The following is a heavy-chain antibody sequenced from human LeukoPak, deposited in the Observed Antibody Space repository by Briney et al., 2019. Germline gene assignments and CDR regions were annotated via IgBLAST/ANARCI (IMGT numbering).Heavy chain of an antibody. CDR2: INHSGST. CDR1: GGSFSGYY. Sequence: PSETLSLTCAVYGGSFSGYYWSWIRQPPGKGLEWIGEINHSGSTNYNPSLKSRVTISVDTSKNQFSLKLSSVTAADTAVYYCARGRLLFPFDPWGQGTLVTVSS. CDR3: ARGRLLFPFDP. D-gene: IGHD2-21*01. V-gene: IGHV4-34*01. J-gene: IGHJ5*02.